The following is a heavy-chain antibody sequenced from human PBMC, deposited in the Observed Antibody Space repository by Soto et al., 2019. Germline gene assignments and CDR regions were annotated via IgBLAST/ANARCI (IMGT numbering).Heavy chain of an antibody. CDR3: ACSRRPARLGPKGAIDY. J-gene: IGHJ4*02. V-gene: IGHV3-74*01. CDR2: IDTDGSTT. Sequence: GGSLRLSCATSGFTFSNYWMHWVRQVPGRGLVWVSRIDTDGSTTGYADFAKGRFTISRDNAKSTLSLQMNSLRAEDTAIYYCACSRRPARLGPKGAIDYWGQGTLVTVSS. D-gene: IGHD2-15*01. CDR1: GFTFSNYW.